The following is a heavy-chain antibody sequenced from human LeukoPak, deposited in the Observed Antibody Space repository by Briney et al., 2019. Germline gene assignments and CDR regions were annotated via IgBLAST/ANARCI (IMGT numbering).Heavy chain of an antibody. CDR2: ISSSSSYI. J-gene: IGHJ4*02. CDR1: GFTFSSYS. D-gene: IGHD3-10*01. CDR3: ARGRITMVRGVTDFDY. Sequence: GGSLRLSCAASGFTFSSYSMNWVRQAPGKGLEWVSSISSSSSYIYCADSVKGRFTISRDNAKNSLYLQMNSLRAEDTAVYYCARGRITMVRGVTDFDYWGQGTLVTVSP. V-gene: IGHV3-21*01.